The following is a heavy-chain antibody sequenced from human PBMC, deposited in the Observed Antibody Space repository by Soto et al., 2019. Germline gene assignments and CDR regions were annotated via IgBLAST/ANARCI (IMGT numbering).Heavy chain of an antibody. CDR2: IIPIFGTA. J-gene: IGHJ4*02. CDR1: GGTFSSYA. CDR3: ARDVRDCSSTSCRYYFDY. V-gene: IGHV1-69*13. D-gene: IGHD2-2*01. Sequence: GASVKVSCKASGGTFSSYAISWVRQAPGQGLEWMGGIIPIFGTANYAQKFQGRVTITADESTSTAYMELSSLRSEDTAVYYCARDVRDCSSTSCRYYFDYWGQGTLVTGSS.